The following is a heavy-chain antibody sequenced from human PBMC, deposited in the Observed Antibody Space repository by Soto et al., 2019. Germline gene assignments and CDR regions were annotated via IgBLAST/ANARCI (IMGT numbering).Heavy chain of an antibody. Sequence: QVQLQESGPGLVKPSETLSLTCTVTGGYISSYYWSWIRQPPGKGLEWIGYIYYSGSTNYNPSLKSRVTISVDTSKNQFSLKLSSVTAADTAVYYCAREIGLSYTGYGMDAWGQGTTVTVSS. V-gene: IGHV4-59*01. D-gene: IGHD2-2*02. CDR2: IYYSGST. CDR1: GGYISSYY. CDR3: AREIGLSYTGYGMDA. J-gene: IGHJ6*02.